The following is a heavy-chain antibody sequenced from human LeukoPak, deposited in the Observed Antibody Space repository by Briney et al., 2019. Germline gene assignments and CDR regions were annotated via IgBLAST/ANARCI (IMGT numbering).Heavy chain of an antibody. CDR2: IKRDGNEK. CDR3: AKEGAYPIITYDS. Sequence: GGSLRLSCAASGFTFSRYWMNWVRRAPGQGLEWVANIKRDGNEKNYVDSVKGRFSISRDNAKNSLYLQMDSLRAEDTAVYYCAKEGAYPIITYDSWGQGALVTVSS. J-gene: IGHJ5*01. D-gene: IGHD3-10*01. CDR1: GFTFSRYW. V-gene: IGHV3-7*01.